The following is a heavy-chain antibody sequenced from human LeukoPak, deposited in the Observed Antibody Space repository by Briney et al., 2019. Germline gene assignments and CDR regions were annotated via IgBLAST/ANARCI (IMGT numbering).Heavy chain of an antibody. D-gene: IGHD3-10*01. J-gene: IGHJ4*02. CDR2: INHSGST. CDR3: ARLNRDYYGSGRRLRPFDY. V-gene: IGHV4-34*01. CDR1: GGSFSGYY. Sequence: PSETLSLTCAVYGGSFSGYYWSWIRQPPGKGLEWIGEINHSGSTNYNPSLKSRVTISVDTSKNQFSLKLSSVTAADTAVYYCARLNRDYYGSGRRLRPFDYWGQGTLVTVSS.